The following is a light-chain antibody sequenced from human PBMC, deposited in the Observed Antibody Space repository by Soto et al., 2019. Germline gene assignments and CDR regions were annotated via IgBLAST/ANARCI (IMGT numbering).Light chain of an antibody. CDR2: EAS. V-gene: IGKV1-5*03. CDR3: QQYKIYPT. CDR1: QSIDKW. Sequence: DIPMTQFPSTLSASVGDRVTITCRASQSIDKWLAWYQQKPGKAPNLLIYEASRLEGGVPSRFSGNRSGTDFTLTISSLQPDDFATYYCQQYKIYPTFGQGTKVETK. J-gene: IGKJ1*01.